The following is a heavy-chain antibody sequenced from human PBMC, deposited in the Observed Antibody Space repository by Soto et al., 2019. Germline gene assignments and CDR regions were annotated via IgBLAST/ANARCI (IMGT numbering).Heavy chain of an antibody. CDR2: IYYSGNT. CDR3: ARGLAARATIFEY. CDR1: TGSISNYY. Sequence: NPSETLSLTCTVSTGSISNYYWSWIRQPPGKGLEWIGYIYYSGNTNYNPSLKSRVTISVDTSKNQFSLKLSSVTAADTAVYYCARGLAARATIFEYWGQGTLVTVS. J-gene: IGHJ4*02. D-gene: IGHD6-6*01. V-gene: IGHV4-59*01.